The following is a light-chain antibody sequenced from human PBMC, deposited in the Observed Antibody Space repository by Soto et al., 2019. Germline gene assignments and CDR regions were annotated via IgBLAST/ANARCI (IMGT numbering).Light chain of an antibody. V-gene: IGKV3-20*01. CDR2: GAS. CDR1: QSVSSSY. J-gene: IGKJ1*01. CDR3: QQYGRSSWT. Sequence: IVWTQSPGTLSLYPGERATLSSRASQSVSSSYLAWYQQKSGQAPRLLIYGASNRATGIPDRFSGSGSGTDFTLTISRLEPEDFAVYYCQQYGRSSWTFGQGTKVDI.